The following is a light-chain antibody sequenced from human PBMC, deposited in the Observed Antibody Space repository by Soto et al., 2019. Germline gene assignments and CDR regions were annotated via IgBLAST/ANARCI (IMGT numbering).Light chain of an antibody. J-gene: IGLJ2*01. CDR2: ITN. Sequence: QSVLTQPPSASGTPGQRVTISCSGSSSNIGSNTVNWYQQLPGTAPKLLIYITNQRPSGVPDRFSGSKSGTSASLAISGLQSEDEADYYCAAWDDSLNGHVVFGGGTKLTVL. CDR1: SSNIGSNT. V-gene: IGLV1-44*01. CDR3: AAWDDSLNGHVV.